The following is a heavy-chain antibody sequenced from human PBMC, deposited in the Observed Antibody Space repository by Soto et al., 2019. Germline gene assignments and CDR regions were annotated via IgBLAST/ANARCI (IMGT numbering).Heavy chain of an antibody. J-gene: IGHJ4*02. CDR3: ARVSVEQWLDTADDY. CDR1: GGTFSSYA. CDR2: IIPIFGTS. V-gene: IGHV1-69*01. Sequence: QVQLVQSGAEVKKPGSSVKVSCKASGGTFSSYAISWVRQAPGQGLEWLGGIIPIFGTSNYARKFQGRVTITADESTSTGYMELSSLRSEDTAVYYGARVSVEQWLDTADDYWGQGTLVTVSS. D-gene: IGHD6-19*01.